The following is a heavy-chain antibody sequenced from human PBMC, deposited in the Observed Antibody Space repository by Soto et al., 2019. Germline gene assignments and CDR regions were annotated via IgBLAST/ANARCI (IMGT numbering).Heavy chain of an antibody. V-gene: IGHV5-51*01. CDR2: IYPGDSDT. Sequence: HGESLKISCKGSGYSFTSYWIGWVRQMPGKGLEWMGIIYPGDSDTRYSPSFQGQVTISADKSISTAYLQWSSLKASDTAMYYCARQSVLLWFGELVYYYGMDVWGQGTTVTVSS. J-gene: IGHJ6*02. CDR1: GYSFTSYW. CDR3: ARQSVLLWFGELVYYYGMDV. D-gene: IGHD3-10*01.